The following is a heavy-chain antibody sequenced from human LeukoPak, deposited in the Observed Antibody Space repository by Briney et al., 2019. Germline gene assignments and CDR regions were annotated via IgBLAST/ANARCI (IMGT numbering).Heavy chain of an antibody. Sequence: GGSLRLSCAASGFMFSTFWTAWVRQHPGKGLEWVASISENGLEKMYVDSVRGRFTISRDNAQNSLYLEINSLRAEDTAIYYCARLNWSFDVWGRGTLVTVSS. J-gene: IGHJ2*01. CDR3: ARLNWSFDV. CDR2: ISENGLEK. V-gene: IGHV3-7*01. CDR1: GFMFSTFW.